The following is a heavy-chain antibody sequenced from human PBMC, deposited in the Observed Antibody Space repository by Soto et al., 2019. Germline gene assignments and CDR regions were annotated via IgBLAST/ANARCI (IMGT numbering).Heavy chain of an antibody. CDR1: GGSISSGGYY. J-gene: IGHJ5*02. CDR2: IYYSGST. V-gene: IGHV4-31*03. Sequence: PSETLSLTCTVSGGSISSGGYYWSWIRQHPGKGLEWIGYIYYSGSTYYNPSLKSRVTISVDTSKNQFSLKLSSVTAADTAVYYCARDTPAAQYNWFDPWGQGTLVTVSS. D-gene: IGHD2-2*01. CDR3: ARDTPAAQYNWFDP.